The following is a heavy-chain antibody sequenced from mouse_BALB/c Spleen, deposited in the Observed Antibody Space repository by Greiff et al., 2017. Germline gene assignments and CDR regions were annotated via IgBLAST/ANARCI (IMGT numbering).Heavy chain of an antibody. Sequence: EVKLMESGGGLVQPGGSLRLSCATSGFTFTDYYMSWVRQPPGKALEWLGFIRNKANGYTTEYSASVKGRFTISRDNSQSILYLQMNTLRAEDSATYSCARAPYGNYLAYWGQGTLVTVSA. V-gene: IGHV7-3*02. CDR1: GFTFTDYY. D-gene: IGHD2-1*01. CDR3: ARAPYGNYLAY. J-gene: IGHJ3*01. CDR2: IRNKANGYTT.